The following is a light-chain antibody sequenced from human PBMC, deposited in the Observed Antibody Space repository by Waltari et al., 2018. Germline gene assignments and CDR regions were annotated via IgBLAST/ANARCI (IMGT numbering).Light chain of an antibody. J-gene: IGKJ1*01. CDR1: QSVSKY. CDR3: QNHERLPAT. V-gene: IGKV3-20*01. CDR2: AAS. Sequence: ELVLTQSPGTLSCSPGKRAPSPCRASQSVSKYLAWYQQRPGQAPRLLIYAASTRATGIPDRFSGSGYGTDFSLIISRLEPEDFAVYYCQNHERLPATFGQGTKVEIK.